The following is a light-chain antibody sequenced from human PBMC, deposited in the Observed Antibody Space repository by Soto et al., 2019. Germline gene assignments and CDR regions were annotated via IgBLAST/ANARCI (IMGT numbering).Light chain of an antibody. CDR3: QQLNSYPWT. CDR1: QGISSY. Sequence: DIQLTQSPSFLSASVGDRVTITCRASQGISSYLAWYQQKPGKAPKLLIYAASTLQSGVPSRFSGSGSETEFTLTISSQQPEDFATYYCQQLNSYPWTFGQGTKVEIK. CDR2: AAS. J-gene: IGKJ1*01. V-gene: IGKV1-9*01.